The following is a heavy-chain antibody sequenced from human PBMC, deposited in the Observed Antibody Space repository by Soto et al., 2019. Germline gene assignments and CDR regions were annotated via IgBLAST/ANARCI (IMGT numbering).Heavy chain of an antibody. Sequence: QEKLQQSGPGLVKPSQTLSLTCAISGDSVFSNSAAWNWIRQSPSRGLEWLGRTYYRSKWYNDYAVSEXXRXPXIPDTSKNPFSLQLKSVTPEDTAVYYCVRDQNGLGLWGQGTLVTVSS. V-gene: IGHV6-1*01. CDR1: GDSVFSNSAA. D-gene: IGHD1-1*01. J-gene: IGHJ4*02. CDR2: TYYRSKWYN. CDR3: VRDQNGLGL.